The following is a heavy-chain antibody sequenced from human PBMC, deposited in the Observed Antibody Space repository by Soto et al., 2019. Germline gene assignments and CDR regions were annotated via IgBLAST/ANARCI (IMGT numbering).Heavy chain of an antibody. CDR1: GFTFSSYG. J-gene: IGHJ4*02. Sequence: QVQLVESGGGVVQPGRSLRLSCAASGFTFSSYGMHWVRQAPGKGLEWVAVISYDGSNKYYADSVKGRFTISRDNSKNALYLQMNSLRAEDTAVYYCAIGYDIQDYWGQGTLVTVSS. D-gene: IGHD3-9*01. V-gene: IGHV3-30*03. CDR3: AIGYDIQDY. CDR2: ISYDGSNK.